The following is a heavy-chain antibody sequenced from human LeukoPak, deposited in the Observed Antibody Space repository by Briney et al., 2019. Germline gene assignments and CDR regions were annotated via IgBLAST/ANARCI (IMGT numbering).Heavy chain of an antibody. CDR2: IGIRGDT. V-gene: IGHV3-13*01. Sequence: PGGSLRLSCAASGFTFIDYDMHWVRQVIGKGLEWVSAIGIRGDTHYSGSVKGRFTISRENAESSLYLQMTSLRAEDTAVYYCARGGIPVSGIDEFDYWSQETLVTVSS. CDR1: GFTFIDYD. CDR3: ARGGIPVSGIDEFDY. J-gene: IGHJ4*02. D-gene: IGHD6-19*01.